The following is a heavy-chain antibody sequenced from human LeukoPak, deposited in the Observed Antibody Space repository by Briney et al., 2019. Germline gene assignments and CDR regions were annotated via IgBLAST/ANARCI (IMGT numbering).Heavy chain of an antibody. Sequence: GGSLRLSCAASGFTFSSYSMNWVRQAPGKGLEWVSSISSSSSYIYYADSVKGRFTISRDNAKNSLYLQMNSLRAEDTAVYYCARLAGVHDYSNYGQFDYWGQGTLVTVSS. V-gene: IGHV3-21*01. D-gene: IGHD4-11*01. J-gene: IGHJ4*02. CDR1: GFTFSSYS. CDR3: ARLAGVHDYSNYGQFDY. CDR2: ISSSSSYI.